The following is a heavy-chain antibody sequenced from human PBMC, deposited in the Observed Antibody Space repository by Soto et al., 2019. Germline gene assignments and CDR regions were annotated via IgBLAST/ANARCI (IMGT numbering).Heavy chain of an antibody. J-gene: IGHJ6*02. CDR2: FDPEDGET. D-gene: IGHD4-4*01. CDR3: GTTDYRNYSPRPRYYYGMDV. Sequence: GASVKGSCRVSGYTLTEVSMHWVRQSPGKGLEWMGGFDPEDGETIYAQKFQGRVTMTEDTSTDTAYMELSSLRSEDTAVYYCGTTDYRNYSPRPRYYYGMDVWGQGTTVTVSS. V-gene: IGHV1-24*01. CDR1: GYTLTEVS.